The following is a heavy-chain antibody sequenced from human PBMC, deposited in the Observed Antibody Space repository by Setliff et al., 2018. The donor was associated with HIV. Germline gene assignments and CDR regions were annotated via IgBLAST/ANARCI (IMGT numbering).Heavy chain of an antibody. Sequence: SETLSLTCTVSGDSISSYSWSWIRQPPGKGLEWIGHIYYSGRTNYNPSLKSLVTISVDTSKNQFSLKLTSVTAADTAVYYCARVPIYYDSSGYPDYWGQGTLVTVSS. V-gene: IGHV4-59*08. CDR2: IYYSGRT. D-gene: IGHD3-22*01. J-gene: IGHJ4*02. CDR3: ARVPIYYDSSGYPDY. CDR1: GDSISSYS.